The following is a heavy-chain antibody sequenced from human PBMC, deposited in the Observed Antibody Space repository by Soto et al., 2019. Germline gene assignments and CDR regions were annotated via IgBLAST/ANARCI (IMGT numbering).Heavy chain of an antibody. CDR1: GFTFSDYY. J-gene: IGHJ3*02. D-gene: IGHD2-2*01. Sequence: QVQLVESGGGLVKPGGSLRLSCAASGFTFSDYYMSWIRQAPGSGLEWVSYISSSGSTIYYADSVKGRVAISRDNAKNALYRQMSSLRAEATAEYYGARVVVVPAANKDALDIWGQGTMVTVSS. V-gene: IGHV3-11*01. CDR2: ISSSGSTI. CDR3: ARVVVVPAANKDALDI.